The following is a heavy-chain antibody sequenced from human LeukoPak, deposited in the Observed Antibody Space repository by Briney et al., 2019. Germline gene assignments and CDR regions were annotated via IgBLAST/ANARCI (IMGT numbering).Heavy chain of an antibody. CDR2: IKYDGTVK. J-gene: IGHJ4*02. D-gene: IGHD6-13*01. CDR1: GINFRTSW. V-gene: IGHV3-7*01. CDR3: ARDPDSSSFDY. Sequence: GGSLRLSCTASGINFRTSWMSWLRQSPGKGLEFLANIKYDGTVKNYVDSVKGRFTISRDNPKNSMYLQMDSLRAEDTAVYYCARDPDSSSFDYWGQGALVTVSS.